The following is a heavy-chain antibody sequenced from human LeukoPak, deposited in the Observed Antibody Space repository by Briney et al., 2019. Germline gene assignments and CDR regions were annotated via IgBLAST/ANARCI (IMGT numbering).Heavy chain of an antibody. Sequence: GASMKVSCKASGYTFTSYGISWVRQAPGQGLEGMGWISAYNGNTNYAQKLQGRVTMNTDTSTSTAYMELRSLRSDDTAVYYCARDHGFPSVPAAIGSYYGMDVWGQGTTVTVSS. V-gene: IGHV1-18*01. CDR1: GYTFTSYG. D-gene: IGHD2-2*01. CDR3: ARDHGFPSVPAAIGSYYGMDV. J-gene: IGHJ6*02. CDR2: ISAYNGNT.